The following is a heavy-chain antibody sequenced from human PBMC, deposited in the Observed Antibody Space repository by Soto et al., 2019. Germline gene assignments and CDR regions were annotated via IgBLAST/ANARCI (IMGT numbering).Heavy chain of an antibody. V-gene: IGHV4-61*01. J-gene: IGHJ6*02. D-gene: IGHD1-7*01. CDR1: GGSVSSGSYY. CDR2: IYYSGRT. Sequence: SETLSLTCTVSGGSVSSGSYYWSWIRQPPGKGLEWIGYIYYSGRTNYNPSLKSRVTISVDTSKNQFSLKLSSVTAADTAVYYCARDRRVRTYYYYGMDVWGQGTTVTVSS. CDR3: ARDRRVRTYYYYGMDV.